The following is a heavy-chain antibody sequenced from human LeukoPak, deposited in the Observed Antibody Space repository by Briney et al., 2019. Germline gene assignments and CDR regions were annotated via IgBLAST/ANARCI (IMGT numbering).Heavy chain of an antibody. Sequence: GGSLRLSCAVSGFSVSDNYMGWVRQAPGKGPEWVSVLYSAGSRYHTDSVKGRFSISRDSSKNTLSLQMDSLRVEDTAMYYCARVTYRSGSGSYYIAYWGQGTLVTVSS. CDR2: LYSAGSR. D-gene: IGHD3-10*01. V-gene: IGHV3-53*01. J-gene: IGHJ4*02. CDR1: GFSVSDNY. CDR3: ARVTYRSGSGSYYIAY.